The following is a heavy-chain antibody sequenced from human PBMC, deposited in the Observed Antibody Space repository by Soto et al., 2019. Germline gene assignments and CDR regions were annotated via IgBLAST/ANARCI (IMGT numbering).Heavy chain of an antibody. CDR1: GFTFNDAW. V-gene: IGHV3-15*01. CDR2: IKTIAGGGTT. Sequence: PGGSLRLSCAASGFTFNDAWMTWVRQGPGKGLEWVGRIKTIAGGGTTDYTAPVKGRFTISRDDSKNTVYLQMNDLRDEDTAVYYCATDRDYALDHWGQGILVTVSS. D-gene: IGHD4-17*01. CDR3: ATDRDYALDH. J-gene: IGHJ4*02.